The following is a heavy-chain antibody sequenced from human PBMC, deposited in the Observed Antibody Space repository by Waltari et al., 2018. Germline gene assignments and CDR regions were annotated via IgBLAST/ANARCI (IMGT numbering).Heavy chain of an antibody. D-gene: IGHD2-2*01. Sequence: EVQLVESGGGLIQPGGSLRLSCAASGFPVSSNYMSWVRQAPGKGLEWVSVIYSGGSTYYADSVKGRFTISRDNSKNTLFLQMNSLRAEDTAVYYCARQRGYCSSTSCYPTYFDFWGQGTLVTVSS. J-gene: IGHJ4*02. CDR2: IYSGGST. V-gene: IGHV3-53*01. CDR1: GFPVSSNY. CDR3: ARQRGYCSSTSCYPTYFDF.